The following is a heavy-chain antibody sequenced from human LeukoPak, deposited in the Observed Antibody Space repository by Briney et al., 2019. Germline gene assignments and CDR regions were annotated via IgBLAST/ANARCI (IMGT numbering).Heavy chain of an antibody. Sequence: PGRSLRLSCAASRFXFTGDGIHWVRQAPRKGGEWVAVIWYDGRNKYYVDSVKGRFTISRDNSKNTVYLQMNSLRAEDTAVYFCARDLSIAVFDYWGQGTLVTVSS. V-gene: IGHV3-33*01. D-gene: IGHD6-19*01. CDR3: ARDLSIAVFDY. CDR2: IWYDGRNK. J-gene: IGHJ4*02. CDR1: RFXFTGDG.